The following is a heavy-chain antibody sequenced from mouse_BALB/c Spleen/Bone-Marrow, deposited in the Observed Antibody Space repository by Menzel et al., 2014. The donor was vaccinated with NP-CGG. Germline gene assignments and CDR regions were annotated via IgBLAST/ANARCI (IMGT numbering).Heavy chain of an antibody. CDR1: GYAFSSYW. CDR2: IYPGDGDT. Sequence: QVQLQQSGAELVRPGSSVKISCKASGYAFSSYWMNWVKQRPGQGLEWIGQIYPGDGDTNYSGKFKGKATLTADESSSTAYMQLSSPTSEDSAVYFCAFGNYDFDYCGQGTTLTVSS. J-gene: IGHJ2*01. D-gene: IGHD2-1*01. V-gene: IGHV1-80*01. CDR3: AFGNYDFDY.